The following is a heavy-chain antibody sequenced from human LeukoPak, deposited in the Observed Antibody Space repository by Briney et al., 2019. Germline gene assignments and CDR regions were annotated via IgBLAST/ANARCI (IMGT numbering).Heavy chain of an antibody. D-gene: IGHD3-22*01. CDR1: GFTFSSYS. CDR2: ISGSGGST. V-gene: IGHV3-23*01. CDR3: AKDPWVVVIP. Sequence: GGSLRLSCAASGFTFSSYSMNWVRQAPGKGLEWVSAISGSGGSTYYADSVKGRFTISRDNSKNTLYLQMNSLRAEDTAVYYCAKDPWVVVIPWGQGTLVTVSS. J-gene: IGHJ5*02.